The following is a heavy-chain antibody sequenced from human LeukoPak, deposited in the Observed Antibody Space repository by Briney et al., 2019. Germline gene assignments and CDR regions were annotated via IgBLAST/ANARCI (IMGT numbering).Heavy chain of an antibody. CDR2: IQQDGGEK. J-gene: IGHJ6*02. V-gene: IGHV3-7*01. D-gene: IGHD3-10*01. CDR3: ARDIYGSGSYSASALDV. Sequence: PGGSLRLSCAASGFTFSTYWMTWVRQAPGKGLEWVANIQQDGGEKNYVESVKGRFTISRDNAKNSLYLQMNSLRAEDTAVYYCARDIYGSGSYSASALDVWGQGTTVTVSS. CDR1: GFTFSTYW.